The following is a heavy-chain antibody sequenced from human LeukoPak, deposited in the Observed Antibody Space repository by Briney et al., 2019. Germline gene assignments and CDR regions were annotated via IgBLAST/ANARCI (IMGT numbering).Heavy chain of an antibody. D-gene: IGHD4-17*01. V-gene: IGHV4-4*09. CDR1: GGSISSYY. CDR3: ARHGEDYGAPSDAFDI. CDR2: IYTSGST. J-gene: IGHJ3*02. Sequence: SETLSLTCTVSGGSISSYYWSWIRQPPGKGLEWIGYIYTSGSTNYNPSLKSRVTISVDTSKNQFSLKLSSVTAADTAVYYCARHGEDYGAPSDAFDIWGQGTMVTVSS.